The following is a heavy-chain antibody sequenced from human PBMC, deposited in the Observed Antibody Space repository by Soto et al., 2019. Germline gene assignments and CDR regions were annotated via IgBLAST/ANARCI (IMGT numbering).Heavy chain of an antibody. CDR3: ARDLGAGLDY. V-gene: IGHV3-48*01. J-gene: IGHJ4*02. Sequence: PGESLKISCAASGFTFSTYAMNWVRQAPGKGLEWVSFISRSSDTIYYADSVKGRFTISRDNAKNSLYLQMSSLRAEDTAVYYCARDLGAGLDYWGQGTPVTVSS. D-gene: IGHD6-13*01. CDR1: GFTFSTYA. CDR2: ISRSSDTI.